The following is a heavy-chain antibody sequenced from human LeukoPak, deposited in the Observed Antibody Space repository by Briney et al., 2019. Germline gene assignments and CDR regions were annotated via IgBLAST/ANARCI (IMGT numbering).Heavy chain of an antibody. CDR1: GFTFSSYS. CDR2: ISSSSSYI. J-gene: IGHJ4*02. V-gene: IGHV3-21*01. D-gene: IGHD2-2*01. Sequence: GGSLRLSCAASGFTFSSYSMNWVRQAPGKGLEWVSSISSSSSYIYYADSVKGRFTISRDNAKNSLYLQMNSLRAEDTAVYYCARDFCSSTSCYKGGFDYWGQGTLVTVSS. CDR3: ARDFCSSTSCYKGGFDY.